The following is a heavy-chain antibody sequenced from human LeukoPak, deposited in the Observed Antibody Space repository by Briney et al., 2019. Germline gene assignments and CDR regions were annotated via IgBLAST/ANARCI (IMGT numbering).Heavy chain of an antibody. Sequence: PWGSLRLSCAASGFTFSSYGMHWVRQPPGKGLEWVPFIRYDGSNKYYTDSVKGRFTISRDNSKNTLYLQMNSLTAEDTAVYYCAKDLRYYDSSGYWGQGTLVTVSS. CDR3: AKDLRYYDSSGY. J-gene: IGHJ4*02. V-gene: IGHV3-30*02. D-gene: IGHD3-22*01. CDR1: GFTFSSYG. CDR2: IRYDGSNK.